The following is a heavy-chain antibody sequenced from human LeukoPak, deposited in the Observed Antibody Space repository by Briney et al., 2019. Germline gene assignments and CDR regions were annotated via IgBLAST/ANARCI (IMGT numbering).Heavy chain of an antibody. CDR1: GGSISSYY. J-gene: IGHJ4*02. V-gene: IGHV4-59*01. CDR2: IYYSGST. D-gene: IGHD2-15*01. CDR3: ARGRYCSGGSCYTDY. Sequence: KPSETLSLTCTVSGGSISSYYWSWIRQPPGKGLEWIGYIYYSGSTNYNPSLKSRVTISVDTSKNQLSLKLSSVTAADTAVYCCARGRYCSGGSCYTDYWGQGTLVTVSS.